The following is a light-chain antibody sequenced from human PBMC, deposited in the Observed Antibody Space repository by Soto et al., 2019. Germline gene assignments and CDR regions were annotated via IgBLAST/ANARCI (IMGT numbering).Light chain of an antibody. V-gene: IGKV1-5*03. CDR1: QSISSW. CDR2: KAS. J-gene: IGKJ1*01. Sequence: DIQMTQSPSTLSASVGDRVTITCRASQSISSWLAWYQQKAGKAPKLLIYKASSLDSGVPSRFSGSGSGTEFTLTISSRQPDDFATYYCQQYNSDLWTFGQGTKVEIK. CDR3: QQYNSDLWT.